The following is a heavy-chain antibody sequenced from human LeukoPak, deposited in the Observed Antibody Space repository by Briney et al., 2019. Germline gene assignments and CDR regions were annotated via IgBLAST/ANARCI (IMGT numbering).Heavy chain of an antibody. CDR1: GVSFDDYY. V-gene: IGHV4-34*01. CDR3: TRMTTGHDY. Sequence: SETLSLTCAVSGVSFDDYYWSWVRQPPGKGLEWIGEINHSGYTNDSPSLKSRVTMSIDTSRRQFSLNLRSVTVADTAVYYCTRMTTGHDYWGQGTLVTVSS. CDR2: INHSGYT. D-gene: IGHD4-17*01. J-gene: IGHJ4*02.